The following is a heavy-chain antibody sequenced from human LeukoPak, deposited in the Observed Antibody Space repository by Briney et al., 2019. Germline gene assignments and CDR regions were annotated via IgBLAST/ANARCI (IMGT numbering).Heavy chain of an antibody. J-gene: IGHJ4*02. CDR2: IYHSGST. Sequence: SETLSLTCTVSGGSISSGDYSWSWIRQPPGKDLEWIGYIYHSGSTYYNPSLKSRVTMSLDRSRNQFSLKLSSVTAADTAVYYCASESASGNYYPHWGQGTLVTVSS. CDR1: GGSISSGDYS. CDR3: ASESASGNYYPH. D-gene: IGHD3-10*01. V-gene: IGHV4-30-2*01.